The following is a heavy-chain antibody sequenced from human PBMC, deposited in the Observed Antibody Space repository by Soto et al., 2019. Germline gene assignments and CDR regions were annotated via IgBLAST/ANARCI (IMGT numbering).Heavy chain of an antibody. CDR1: GGSVTSGSYY. V-gene: IGHV4-61*01. J-gene: IGHJ4*02. CDR2: IYYSGST. CDR3: ARDQGMAVAVFDY. Sequence: QVQLQESGPGLVKPSETLSLTCTVSGGSVTSGSYYWSWIRQPPGKGLEWIGCIYYSGSTNYNPPLKRRDTIPVDTSKNQISLKLSSVTAADTAVYYCARDQGMAVAVFDYWGQGTLVTVSS. D-gene: IGHD6-19*01.